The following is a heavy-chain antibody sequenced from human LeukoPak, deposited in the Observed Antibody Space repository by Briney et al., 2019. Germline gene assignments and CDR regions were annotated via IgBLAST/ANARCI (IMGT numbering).Heavy chain of an antibody. Sequence: GGSLRLSCAASGLTFSTYAMSWVRQAPGKGLEWVSAITGSGGSAFYADSVKGRFTISRDNSKNTLYLQMDSLRAEDTAIYYCAKIGLTSSASAYWGQGTLVTVSS. D-gene: IGHD2-8*01. J-gene: IGHJ4*02. CDR3: AKIGLTSSASAY. CDR1: GLTFSTYA. CDR2: ITGSGGSA. V-gene: IGHV3-23*01.